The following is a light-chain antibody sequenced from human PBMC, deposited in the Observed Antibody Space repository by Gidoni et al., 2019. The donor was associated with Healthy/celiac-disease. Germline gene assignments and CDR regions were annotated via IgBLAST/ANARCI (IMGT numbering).Light chain of an antibody. J-gene: IGKJ1*01. Sequence: DIVLTQSPLSLPVTPGEPASISCRSSQRLLPSNRYNDLDWYLQKQGQSPQLLIYLGSNRAFGVTDRVSGSGSGTDFTLKSRRVEAEDVGVYYCMKALQIQSFXQXTKVEIK. V-gene: IGKV2-28*01. CDR3: MKALQIQS. CDR1: QRLLPSNRYND. CDR2: LGS.